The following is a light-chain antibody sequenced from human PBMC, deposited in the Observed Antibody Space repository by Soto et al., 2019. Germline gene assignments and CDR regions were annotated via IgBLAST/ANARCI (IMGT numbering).Light chain of an antibody. CDR2: VAS. V-gene: IGKV3-20*01. J-gene: IGKJ3*01. CDR1: QSVSSSY. CDR3: QQYGSSLFT. Sequence: EIVLTQSPGTLSLSPGERATLSCRASQSVSSSYLAWYQQKPGQAPRLLIYVASSRATGIPARFSGSGSGTDFTLTISRLEPEDLAVYYCQQYGSSLFTFGPGTKVDIK.